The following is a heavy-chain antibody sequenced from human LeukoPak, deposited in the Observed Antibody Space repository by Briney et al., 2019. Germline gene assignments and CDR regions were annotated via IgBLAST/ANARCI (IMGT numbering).Heavy chain of an antibody. V-gene: IGHV1-18*01. CDR3: ARDYEEIVVVPAALFDY. CDR2: ISAYNGNT. D-gene: IGHD2-2*01. J-gene: IGHJ4*02. CDR1: GYTFTSYG. Sequence: ASVKVSCKASGYTFTSYGISWVRQAPGQGLEWMGWISAYNGNTNYAQKLQGRVTMTTDTSTSTAYMELRSLRSDDTAVYYCARDYEEIVVVPAALFDYWGQGTLVTASS.